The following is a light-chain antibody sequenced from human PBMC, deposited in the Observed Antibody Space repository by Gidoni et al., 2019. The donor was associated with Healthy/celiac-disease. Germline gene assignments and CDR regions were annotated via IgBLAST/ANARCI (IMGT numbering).Light chain of an antibody. CDR1: ALPKQY. Sequence: SYKLTQPPSVSVSPGQTARITCSGDALPKQYAYWYQQKPGQAPVLVIYKDSERPSGIPERFSGSSSGTTVTLTISGVQAEDESDYYCQSADSSGEVFGGGTKLTVL. CDR2: KDS. J-gene: IGLJ2*01. V-gene: IGLV3-25*03. CDR3: QSADSSGEV.